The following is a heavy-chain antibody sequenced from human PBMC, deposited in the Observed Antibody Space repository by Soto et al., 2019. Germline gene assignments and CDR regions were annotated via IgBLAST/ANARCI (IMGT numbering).Heavy chain of an antibody. CDR1: GDSVSRYF. J-gene: IGHJ5*02. D-gene: IGHD4-17*01. CDR3: ARDMHAGFTHYVDP. CDR2: VYSTEIT. Sequence: SEPLYRTCTVSGDSVSRYFWSWIRQPPGKGLEWIGYVYSTEITNYNPSLKSRVAMSIDTSTNQSSLKVRSVTAADTAVYYCARDMHAGFTHYVDPRGQGTLVT. V-gene: IGHV4-59*02.